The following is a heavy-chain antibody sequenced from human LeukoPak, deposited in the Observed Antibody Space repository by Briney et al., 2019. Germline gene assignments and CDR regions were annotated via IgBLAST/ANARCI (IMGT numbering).Heavy chain of an antibody. J-gene: IGHJ4*02. D-gene: IGHD6-6*01. CDR3: ARYGSATARPFVSNDY. CDR1: GGSISSYY. CDR2: IHTSGST. Sequence: PSETLSLTCTVSGGSISSYYWSWIRQPAGKGLEWIGSIHTSGSTDYNPSLKSRVTMSVDTSKNQFSLKLRSVTAASTAVYYRARYGSATARPFVSNDYWGQGTLVTVSS. V-gene: IGHV4-4*07.